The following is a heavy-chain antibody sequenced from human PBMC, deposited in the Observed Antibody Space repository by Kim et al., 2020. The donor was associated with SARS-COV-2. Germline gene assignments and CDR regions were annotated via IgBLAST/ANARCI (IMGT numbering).Heavy chain of an antibody. CDR3: ARSIGYCSSTSCYSPYGMDV. CDR2: ISSSSSYI. CDR1: GFTFSSYS. Sequence: GGSLRLSCAASGFTFSSYSMNWVRQAPGKGLEWVSSISSSSSYIYYADSVKGRFTISRDNAKNSLYLQMNSLRAEDTAVYYCARSIGYCSSTSCYSPYGMDVWGQGTTVTVSS. D-gene: IGHD2-2*02. V-gene: IGHV3-21*04. J-gene: IGHJ6*02.